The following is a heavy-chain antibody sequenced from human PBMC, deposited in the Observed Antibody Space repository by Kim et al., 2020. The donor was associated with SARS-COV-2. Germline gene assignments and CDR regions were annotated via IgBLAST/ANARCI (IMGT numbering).Heavy chain of an antibody. D-gene: IGHD6-13*01. J-gene: IGHJ4*02. CDR2: IKSNTAGGTT. CDR1: GFTFSNAW. CDR3: TTDPYSSSAFDY. V-gene: IGHV3-15*01. Sequence: GGSLRLSCAASGFTFSNAWMSWVRQAPGKGLEWVGRIKSNTAGGTTDYAAPVRGRFTISRAESKNSLYLHMHSLKTEDTAVYYCTTDPYSSSAFDYWGQGTRVTVSP.